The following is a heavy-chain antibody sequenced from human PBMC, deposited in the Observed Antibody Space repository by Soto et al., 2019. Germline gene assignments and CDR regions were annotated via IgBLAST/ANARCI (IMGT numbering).Heavy chain of an antibody. CDR3: ATERITGTKNYYYYGMDV. CDR1: GYTLTELS. CDR2: FDPEDGET. V-gene: IGHV1-24*01. J-gene: IGHJ6*02. Sequence: SVKVSCQVSGYTLTELSMHWVRQAPGKGLEWMGGFDPEDGETIYAQKFQGRVTMTEDTSTDTAYMELSSLRSEDTAVYYCATERITGTKNYYYYGMDVWGQGTTVTVYS. D-gene: IGHD1-7*01.